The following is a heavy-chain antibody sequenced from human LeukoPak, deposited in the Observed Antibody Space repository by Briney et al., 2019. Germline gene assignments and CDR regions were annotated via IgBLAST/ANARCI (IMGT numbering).Heavy chain of an antibody. Sequence: GGSLRLSCTASGFTFGDYAMSWVRQAPGKGLEWVGFIRSKAYGGTTEYAASVKGRFIISRDDSKSIAYLQMNSLKTDDTAVYYCTRGGYYYDSSGYYLYYFDYWGQGTLVTVSS. CDR1: GFTFGDYA. CDR3: TRGGYYYDSSGYYLYYFDY. D-gene: IGHD3-22*01. V-gene: IGHV3-49*04. J-gene: IGHJ4*02. CDR2: IRSKAYGGTT.